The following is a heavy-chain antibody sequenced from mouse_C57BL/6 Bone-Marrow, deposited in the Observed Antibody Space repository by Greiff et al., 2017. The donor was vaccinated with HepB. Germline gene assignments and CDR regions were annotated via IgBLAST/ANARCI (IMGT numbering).Heavy chain of an antibody. Sequence: VQLQESGAELVKPGASVKISCKASGYAFSSYWMNWVKQRPGKGLEWIGQIYPGDGDTNYNGKFKGKATLTADKSSSTAYMQLSSLTSEDSAVYFCARRYYSNYEGFAYWGQGTLVTVSA. D-gene: IGHD2-5*01. V-gene: IGHV1-80*01. CDR2: IYPGDGDT. CDR3: ARRYYSNYEGFAY. J-gene: IGHJ3*01. CDR1: GYAFSSYW.